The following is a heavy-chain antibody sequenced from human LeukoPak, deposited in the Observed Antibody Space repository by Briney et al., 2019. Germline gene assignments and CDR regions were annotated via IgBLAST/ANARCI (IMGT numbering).Heavy chain of an antibody. J-gene: IGHJ4*02. V-gene: IGHV3-30-3*01. CDR2: ISYDGSNK. CDR1: GFTFSSYA. Sequence: GGSLRLSCAASGFTFSSYAMSWVRQAPGKGLEWVAVISYDGSNKYYADSVKGRFTISRDNSKNTLYLQMNSLRAEDTAVYYCARENSGSYSHFDYWGQGTLVTVSS. D-gene: IGHD1-26*01. CDR3: ARENSGSYSHFDY.